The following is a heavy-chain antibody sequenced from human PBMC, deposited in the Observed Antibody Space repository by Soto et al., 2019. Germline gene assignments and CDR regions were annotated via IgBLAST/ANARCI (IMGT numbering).Heavy chain of an antibody. CDR2: INPATGAA. CDR3: ARRGGVGVAGSAAFDM. Sequence: QLHLVQSGAVVKKPGASVTVSCSASGYPVTAYYMHWVRQAPGRGLEWMGGINPATGAAKYTQTFQGSVTMTRDTSTSTVFMELSGLTSEDTAVFYCARRGGVGVAGSAAFDMWGQGTLVTVSS. D-gene: IGHD3-3*01. CDR1: GYPVTAYY. V-gene: IGHV1-2*02. J-gene: IGHJ3*02.